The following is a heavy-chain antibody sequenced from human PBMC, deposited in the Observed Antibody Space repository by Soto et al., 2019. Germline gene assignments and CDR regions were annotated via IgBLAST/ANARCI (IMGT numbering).Heavy chain of an antibody. D-gene: IGHD5-12*01. V-gene: IGHV4-30-2*01. Sequence: QLQLQESGSGLVKPSQTLSLTCAVSGGSISSGGYSWSWIRQPPGKGLEWIGYIYHSGSTYYNPSLKSRVTISVDRSKNQFSLKLSSVTAEDTAVYYCARRRGFPYYYGMDVWGQGTTVTVSS. CDR2: IYHSGST. J-gene: IGHJ6*02. CDR1: GGSISSGGYS. CDR3: ARRRGFPYYYGMDV.